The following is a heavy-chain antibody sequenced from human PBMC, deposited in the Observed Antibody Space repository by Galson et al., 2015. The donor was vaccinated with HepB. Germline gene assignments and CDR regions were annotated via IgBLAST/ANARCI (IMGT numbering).Heavy chain of an antibody. CDR3: ARHSLEGTSLLPNWFDP. CDR2: IYYSGST. D-gene: IGHD2-2*01. J-gene: IGHJ5*02. CDR1: SYY. V-gene: IGHV4-39*01. Sequence: SYYWSWIRQPPGKGLEWIGSIYYSGSTYYNPSLKSRVTISVDTSKNQFSLKLSSVTAADTAVYYCARHSLEGTSLLPNWFDPWGQGTLVTVSS.